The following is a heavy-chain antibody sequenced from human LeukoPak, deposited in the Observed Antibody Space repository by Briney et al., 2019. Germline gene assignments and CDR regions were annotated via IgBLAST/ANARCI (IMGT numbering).Heavy chain of an antibody. CDR3: AKGPRTVRFGDRHKGMFDY. CDR2: ISGSGGST. D-gene: IGHD3-10*01. V-gene: IGHV3-23*01. Sequence: PGGSLRLSCAASGFTFSSYGMNWVRQAPGKGLEWVSVISGSGGSTYYADSVKGRFTISRDNSKNTLYLQMNSLRAEDTAVYYCAKGPRTVRFGDRHKGMFDYWGQGTLVSVSS. J-gene: IGHJ4*02. CDR1: GFTFSSYG.